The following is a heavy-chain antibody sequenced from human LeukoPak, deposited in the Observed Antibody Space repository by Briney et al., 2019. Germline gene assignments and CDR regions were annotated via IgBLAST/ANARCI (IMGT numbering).Heavy chain of an antibody. CDR2: IYHSGST. D-gene: IGHD2-15*01. J-gene: IGHJ4*02. CDR1: GYSISSGYY. Sequence: PSETLSLTCAVSGYSISSGYYWGWIRQPPGKGLEWIGSIYHSGSTYYNPSLKSRVTISVDTSKNQFSLKLSSVTAADTAVYYCARGKRSSTRIVVVVAAIRFDYWGQGTLVTVSS. V-gene: IGHV4-38-2*01. CDR3: ARGKRSSTRIVVVVAAIRFDY.